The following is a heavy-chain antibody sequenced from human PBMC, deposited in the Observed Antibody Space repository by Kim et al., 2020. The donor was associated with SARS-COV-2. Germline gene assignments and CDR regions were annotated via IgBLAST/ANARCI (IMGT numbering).Heavy chain of an antibody. CDR2: ISSSSSYI. J-gene: IGHJ4*02. CDR3: ARVGYCGGDCYYNYFDY. D-gene: IGHD2-21*01. V-gene: IGHV3-21*01. Sequence: GGSLRLSCAASGFTFSSYSMNWVRQAPGKGLEWVSSISSSSSYIYYADSVKGRFTISRDNAKNSLYLQMNSLRAEDTAVYYCARVGYCGGDCYYNYFDYWGQGTLVTVSS. CDR1: GFTFSSYS.